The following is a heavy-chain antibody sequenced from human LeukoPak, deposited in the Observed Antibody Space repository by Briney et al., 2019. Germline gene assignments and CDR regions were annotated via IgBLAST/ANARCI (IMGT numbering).Heavy chain of an antibody. CDR2: IYYSGST. D-gene: IGHD5/OR15-5a*01. CDR3: ARVSGRTYYYGMDV. CDR1: GCSISSYY. Sequence: SETLSLTCTVSGCSISSYYWSWIRQPPGKGLEWVGYIYYSGSTNYNPSLKSRVTISVDTSKNQFSLKLSSVTAADTAVYYCARVSGRTYYYGMDVWGKGTTVTVSS. J-gene: IGHJ6*04. V-gene: IGHV4-59*01.